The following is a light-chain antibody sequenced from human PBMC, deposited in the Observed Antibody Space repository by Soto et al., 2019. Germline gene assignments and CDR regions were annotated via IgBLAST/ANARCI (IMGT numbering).Light chain of an antibody. V-gene: IGKV3-15*01. CDR1: QSVSSN. CDR3: QQYNNWPPVT. J-gene: IGKJ4*01. Sequence: EIVMTQSPATLSVSPGERATLPCRASQSVSSNLAWYQQKPGQAPRLLIYGASTRATGIPARFSGSGSGTDFTLTISSLQSEDFAVYYCQQYNNWPPVTFGGGTKVEIK. CDR2: GAS.